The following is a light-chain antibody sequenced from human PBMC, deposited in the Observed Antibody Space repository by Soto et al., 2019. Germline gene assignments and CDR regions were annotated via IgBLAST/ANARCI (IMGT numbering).Light chain of an antibody. CDR2: VAS. J-gene: IGKJ1*01. CDR1: QDIGKD. CDR3: LQDYNYPRT. Sequence: QMTQSPLSLSSSVGDRVTIACRASQDIGKDLGWYQQKPGEPPELLISVASSLESGVPSRFSGSGFGSYFNLTISNLQPEDFATYYCLQDYNYPRTFGQGTKVEL. V-gene: IGKV1-6*01.